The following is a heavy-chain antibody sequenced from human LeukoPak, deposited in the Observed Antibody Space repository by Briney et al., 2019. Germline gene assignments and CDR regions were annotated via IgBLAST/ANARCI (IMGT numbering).Heavy chain of an antibody. CDR2: IDWNDDK. CDR1: GFSIRTSGMC. D-gene: IGHD3-10*01. CDR3: ARTSWIRGVIHLDT. Sequence: SGPTLVNPTEPRTLTCTFSGFSIRTSGMCVSWIRQPPGKALEWLALIDWNDDKYFKTSLKSRLTISKDTSKNQVVLTMTNLAPVDTATYYCARTSWIRGVIHLDTWGQGTLVSVSS. J-gene: IGHJ4*02. V-gene: IGHV2-70*13.